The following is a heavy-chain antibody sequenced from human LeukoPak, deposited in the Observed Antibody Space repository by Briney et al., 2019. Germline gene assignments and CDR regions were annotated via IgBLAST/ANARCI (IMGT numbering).Heavy chain of an antibody. D-gene: IGHD3-10*01. J-gene: IGHJ3*02. Sequence: PSETLSLTCTVSGGSISSYYWSWIRQPPGKGLEWIAYISDIGSINYNPSLKSRVTISVDTSKNQFSLKLSSVTAADTAVYYCARDYGLGAFDIWGQGTMVTVSS. V-gene: IGHV4-59*01. CDR1: GGSISSYY. CDR2: ISDIGSI. CDR3: ARDYGLGAFDI.